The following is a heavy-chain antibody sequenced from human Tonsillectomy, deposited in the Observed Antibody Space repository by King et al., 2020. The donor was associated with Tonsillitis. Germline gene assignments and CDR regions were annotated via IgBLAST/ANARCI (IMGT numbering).Heavy chain of an antibody. CDR2: ISFDGSSK. CDR1: GFTFSSYA. V-gene: IGHV3-30*04. Sequence: VQLVESGGGVVQPGRSLRLSCAASGFTFSSYAMHWVRQAPGKGLEWVAVISFDGSSKYYADSVKGRFTISRDNSKNTLYLRMNSLRAEDTAVYYCARGSESSSAGGSYYFDYWGQGTLVTVSS. J-gene: IGHJ4*02. CDR3: ARGSESSSAGGSYYFDY. D-gene: IGHD6-6*01.